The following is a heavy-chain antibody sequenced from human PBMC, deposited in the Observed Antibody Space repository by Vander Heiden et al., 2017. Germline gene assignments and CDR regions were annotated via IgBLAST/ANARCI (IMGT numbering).Heavy chain of an antibody. CDR1: GGTFSSYA. J-gene: IGHJ5*02. Sequence: QVQLVQSGAEVKKPGSSVTVSCTASGGTFSSYAISWVRQAPGQGLEGMGGISPIFGTANYAQKFQGRVTITADESTSTAYMELSSLRSEDTAVYYCAREVVGQGNWFDPWGQGTLVTVSS. D-gene: IGHD2-15*01. CDR3: AREVVGQGNWFDP. V-gene: IGHV1-69*01. CDR2: ISPIFGTA.